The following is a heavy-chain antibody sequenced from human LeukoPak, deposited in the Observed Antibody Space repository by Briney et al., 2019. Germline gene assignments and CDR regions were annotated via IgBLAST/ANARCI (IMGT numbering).Heavy chain of an antibody. CDR3: ARASIHSSWQYNWFDP. V-gene: IGHV3-11*01. CDR2: ISSGGSTI. CDR1: GFTFSDYY. J-gene: IGHJ5*02. D-gene: IGHD6-13*01. Sequence: GGSLRLSCAASGFTFSDYYMSWIRQAPGKGLEWVSYISSGGSTIYYADSVKGRFTISRDNAKNSLYLQMNSLRAEDTAVYYCARASIHSSWQYNWFDPWGQGTLVTVSS.